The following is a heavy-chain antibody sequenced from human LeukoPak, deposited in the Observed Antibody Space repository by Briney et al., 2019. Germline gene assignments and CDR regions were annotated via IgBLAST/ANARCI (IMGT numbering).Heavy chain of an antibody. V-gene: IGHV3-30-3*01. Sequence: PGGSLRLSCAASGFTFSSYAMHWVGQAPGKGLGWVAVISYDGSNKYYADSVKGRFTISRDNSKNTLYLQMNSLRAEDTAVYYCARDSEFYMFSYYFDYWGQGTLVTVSS. CDR2: ISYDGSNK. CDR1: GFTFSSYA. D-gene: IGHD2/OR15-2a*01. J-gene: IGHJ4*02. CDR3: ARDSEFYMFSYYFDY.